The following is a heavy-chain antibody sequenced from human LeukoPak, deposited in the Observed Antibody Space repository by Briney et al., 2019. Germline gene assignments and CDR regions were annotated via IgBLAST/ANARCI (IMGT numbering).Heavy chain of an antibody. J-gene: IGHJ4*02. D-gene: IGHD5-12*01. Sequence: GGSLRLSCAASGFTFSHYWVTWVRQAPGEGLEWVAQINQDGSEEYYMDSVKARFTISRDNAKNSVFLQMNSLRAEDTAVYYCVRDGRVSGYDLLDYWGQGTLVTVSS. CDR2: INQDGSEE. CDR1: GFTFSHYW. V-gene: IGHV3-7*01. CDR3: VRDGRVSGYDLLDY.